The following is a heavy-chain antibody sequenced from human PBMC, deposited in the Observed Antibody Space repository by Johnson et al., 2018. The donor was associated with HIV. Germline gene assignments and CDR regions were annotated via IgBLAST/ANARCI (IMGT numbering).Heavy chain of an antibody. CDR3: ARDGRDMVTRGSFDV. Sequence: QEKLVESGGGLVKPGGSLRLSCAASGFTFSSYGMHWVRQAPGKGLEWVAVIWYDGSNKYYADSVKGRFTISRDNSKNTLYLQMNSLRAEDTAVYYCARDGRDMVTRGSFDVWGQGTVVTVSS. CDR2: IWYDGSNK. V-gene: IGHV3-33*08. CDR1: GFTFSSYG. J-gene: IGHJ3*01. D-gene: IGHD5-18*01.